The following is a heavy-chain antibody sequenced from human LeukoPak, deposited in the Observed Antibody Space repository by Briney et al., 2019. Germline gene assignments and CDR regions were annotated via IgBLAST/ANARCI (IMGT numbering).Heavy chain of an antibody. CDR2: IYYSGST. Sequence: SETLSLTCTVSGGSISSSSYYWGWIRQPPGKGLEWIGSIYYSGSTYYNPSLKSRVTISVDTSKNQFSLKLSSVTAADTAVYYCASTILYDYVWGSYRSDAFDIWGQGTMVTVSS. V-gene: IGHV4-39*07. D-gene: IGHD3-16*02. J-gene: IGHJ3*02. CDR3: ASTILYDYVWGSYRSDAFDI. CDR1: GGSISSSSYY.